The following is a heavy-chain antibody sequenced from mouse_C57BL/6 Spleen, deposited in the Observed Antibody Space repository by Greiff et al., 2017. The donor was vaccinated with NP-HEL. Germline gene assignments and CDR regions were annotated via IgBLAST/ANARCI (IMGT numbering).Heavy chain of an antibody. CDR3: ARGTGTTYFDY. Sequence: EVQVVESGGGLVKPGGSLKLSCAASGFTFSDYGMHWVRQAPEKGLEWVAYISSGSSTIYYADTVKGRFTISRDNAKNTLFLQMTSLRSEDTAMYYCARGTGTTYFDYWGQGTTLTVSS. CDR1: GFTFSDYG. CDR2: ISSGSSTI. D-gene: IGHD4-1*01. J-gene: IGHJ2*01. V-gene: IGHV5-17*01.